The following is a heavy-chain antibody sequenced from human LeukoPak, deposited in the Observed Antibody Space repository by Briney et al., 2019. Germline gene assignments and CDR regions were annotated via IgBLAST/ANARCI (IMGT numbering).Heavy chain of an antibody. V-gene: IGHV4-39*01. CDR2: IYYSGST. D-gene: IGHD3-9*01. Sequence: SETLSLTCTVSGGSISSSSYYWGWIRQPPGKGLEWIGSIYYSGSTYYNPSLKSRVTISVDTSKNQFSLKLSSVTAADTAVYYCAKHYGHYDILTGYENLYYFDYWGQRTLVTVSS. CDR1: GGSISSSSYY. CDR3: AKHYGHYDILTGYENLYYFDY. J-gene: IGHJ4*02.